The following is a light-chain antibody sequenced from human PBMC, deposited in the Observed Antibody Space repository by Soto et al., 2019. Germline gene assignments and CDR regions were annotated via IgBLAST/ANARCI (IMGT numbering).Light chain of an antibody. CDR1: QSVTKNN. Sequence: DIVLTQSPGTASLSAGERATLSCRSSQSVTKNNLNWYQQKPGQAPRLLIYGASIRATGIPDRFSGSWSETDFTHAISLRYRQYFAPDYSQQYGSATLITRGQGTRVDIK. V-gene: IGKV3-20*01. J-gene: IGKJ5*01. CDR3: QQYGSATLIT. CDR2: GAS.